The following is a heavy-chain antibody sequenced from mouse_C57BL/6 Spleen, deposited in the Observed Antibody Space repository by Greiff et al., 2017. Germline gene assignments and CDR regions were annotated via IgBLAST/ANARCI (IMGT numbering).Heavy chain of an antibody. J-gene: IGHJ2*01. CDR3: ARALITTVVTYFDY. D-gene: IGHD1-1*01. V-gene: IGHV1-82*01. CDR2: IYPGDGDT. Sequence: VQLQQSGPELVKPGASVKISCKASGYAFSSSWMNWVKQRPGKGLEWIGRIYPGDGDTNYNGKFKGKATLTADKSSSTAYMQLSSLTSEDSAVYFCARALITTVVTYFDYWGQGTTLTVSS. CDR1: GYAFSSSW.